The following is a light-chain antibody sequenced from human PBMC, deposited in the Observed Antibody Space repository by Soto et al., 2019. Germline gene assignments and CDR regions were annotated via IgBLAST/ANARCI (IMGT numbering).Light chain of an antibody. CDR2: LTS. Sequence: IVLTQSPGTLSLSPGDRATLSCRASQRVSARYLAWYHQKPGQAPRLLIYLTSNRAAGIPARFSGSGSETDFTLTISDVEPEDFAVYYCHQRQSWPRTFGQGTKVDIK. V-gene: IGKV3-11*01. CDR1: QRVSARY. CDR3: HQRQSWPRT. J-gene: IGKJ1*01.